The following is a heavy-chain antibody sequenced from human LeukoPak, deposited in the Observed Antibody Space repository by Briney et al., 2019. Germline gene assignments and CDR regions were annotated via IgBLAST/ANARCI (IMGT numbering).Heavy chain of an antibody. V-gene: IGHV3-30-3*01. Sequence: GGSLRLSCAASGFTFSSYAMHWVRQAPGKGLEWVAVISYDGSNKYYADSVKGRFTISRDSSKNTLDLQMNSLRAEDTAIYFCARLSSSGYSSDNWGQGTLVTVSS. CDR3: ARLSSSGYSSDN. D-gene: IGHD2-2*01. CDR2: ISYDGSNK. CDR1: GFTFSSYA. J-gene: IGHJ4*02.